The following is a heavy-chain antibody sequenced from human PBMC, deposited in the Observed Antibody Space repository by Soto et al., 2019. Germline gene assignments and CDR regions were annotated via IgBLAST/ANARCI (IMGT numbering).Heavy chain of an antibody. Sequence: ASVKVSCKASGYTFTSYAMHWVRQAPGQRLEWMGWINAGNGNTKYSQKFQGRVTITRDTSASTAYMELSSLGSEDTAVYYCARSWYYYDSSGYYGRFDPWGQGTLVTVSS. J-gene: IGHJ5*02. V-gene: IGHV1-3*01. CDR3: ARSWYYYDSSGYYGRFDP. CDR1: GYTFTSYA. D-gene: IGHD3-22*01. CDR2: INAGNGNT.